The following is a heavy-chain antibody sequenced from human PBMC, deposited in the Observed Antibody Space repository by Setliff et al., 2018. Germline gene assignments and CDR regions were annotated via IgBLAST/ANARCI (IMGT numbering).Heavy chain of an antibody. D-gene: IGHD3-22*01. J-gene: IGHJ4*02. CDR1: GGSISSYY. CDR2: IYTSGST. CDR3: ARARDTSGYFQYYFDF. Sequence: SETLSLTCTVSGGSISSYYWSWIRQPAGKGLEWIGRIYTSGSTNYNPSLKSRVTMSVDTSKNQFSLKLSSVTAADTAAYYCARARDTSGYFQYYFDFWGQGTLVTVSS. V-gene: IGHV4-4*07.